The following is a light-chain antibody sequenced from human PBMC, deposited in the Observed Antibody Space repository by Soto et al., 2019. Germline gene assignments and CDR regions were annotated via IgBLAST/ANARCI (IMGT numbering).Light chain of an antibody. Sequence: QSALTQPASVSGSPGQSITISCTGTSSDVGGYNYVSWYQQHPGKAPKLMIYDVTNRPSGVSNRFSGSKSGNTASLTISGLQVEDEADYYCSSYTSSRTPDVFGTGTKVTVL. CDR1: SSDVGGYNY. CDR3: SSYTSSRTPDV. CDR2: DVT. J-gene: IGLJ1*01. V-gene: IGLV2-14*01.